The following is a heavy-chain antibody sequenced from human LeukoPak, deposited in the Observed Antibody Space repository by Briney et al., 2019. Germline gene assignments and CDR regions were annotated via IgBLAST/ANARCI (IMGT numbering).Heavy chain of an antibody. Sequence: SVKVSCKASGGTFSSYAISWVRQAPGQGLEWMGGIIPIFGTANYAQKFQGRVTITADESTSTAYMELSSLRSEDTAVYYCARDRVVVVPAARSYYYYGMDVWGQGTTVTVSS. D-gene: IGHD2-2*01. J-gene: IGHJ6*02. V-gene: IGHV1-69*13. CDR3: ARDRVVVVPAARSYYYYGMDV. CDR2: IIPIFGTA. CDR1: GGTFSSYA.